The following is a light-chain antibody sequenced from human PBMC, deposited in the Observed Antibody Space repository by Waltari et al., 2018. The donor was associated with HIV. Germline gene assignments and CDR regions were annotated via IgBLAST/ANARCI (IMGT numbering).Light chain of an antibody. V-gene: IGLV3-19*01. CDR1: SLRSYY. CDR2: GKN. CDR3: NSRDSSGNVV. J-gene: IGLJ2*01. Sequence: SSELTQDPAVSVALGQTVRITCQGNSLRSYYESWYQKKPGQAPVLVSYGKNNRPSRIPDQFSGSSSGNTASLTITGAQAEDEADYYCNSRDSSGNVVFGGGTKLTVL.